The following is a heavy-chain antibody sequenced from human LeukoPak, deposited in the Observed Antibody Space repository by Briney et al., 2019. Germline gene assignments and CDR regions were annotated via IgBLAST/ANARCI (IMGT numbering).Heavy chain of an antibody. D-gene: IGHD6-6*01. V-gene: IGHV3-9*01. CDR1: GFTFDDYA. CDR2: ISWNSGSI. CDR3: AKDARGYSSSFGYFDY. J-gene: IGHJ4*02. Sequence: PGRSLRLSCAAPGFTFDDYAMHWVRQAPGKGLEWVSGISWNSGSIGYADSVKGRFTISRDNAKNSLYLQMNSLRAEDTALYYCAKDARGYSSSFGYFDYWGQGTLVTVSS.